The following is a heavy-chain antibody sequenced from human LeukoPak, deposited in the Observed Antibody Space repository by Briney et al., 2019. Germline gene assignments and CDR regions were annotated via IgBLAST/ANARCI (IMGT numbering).Heavy chain of an antibody. V-gene: IGHV4-39*07. D-gene: IGHD2-2*01. CDR3: ARESDRYCSSTSCPNWYDP. CDR1: GGSISSSSYY. Sequence: SETLSLTCTVSGGSISSSSYYWGCIRQPPGKGLEWIGSIYYSGSTYYNPSLKSRVTISVDTSKNQFSLKLSSVTAADTAVYYSARESDRYCSSTSCPNWYDPWGQGTLVTVSS. J-gene: IGHJ5*02. CDR2: IYYSGST.